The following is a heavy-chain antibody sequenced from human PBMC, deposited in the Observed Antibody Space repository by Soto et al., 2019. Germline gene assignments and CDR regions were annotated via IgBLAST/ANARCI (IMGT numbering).Heavy chain of an antibody. CDR2: IYYNGRT. CDR3: ARARDCSGGTCYSWWFDA. J-gene: IGHJ5*02. D-gene: IGHD2-15*01. Sequence: SETLSLTCTVSGGSISSYYWSWIRQPTGKGLEWIGHIYYNGRTSYNSSLKSRVTISLDTSQSQFSLKLSSVTAADTAVYYCARARDCSGGTCYSWWFDAWGQGTLLTVSS. V-gene: IGHV4-59*01. CDR1: GGSISSYY.